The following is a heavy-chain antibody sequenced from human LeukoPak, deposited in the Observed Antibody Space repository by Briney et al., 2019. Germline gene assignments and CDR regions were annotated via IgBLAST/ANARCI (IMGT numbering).Heavy chain of an antibody. CDR2: IYYSGST. V-gene: IGHV4-39*02. CDR1: GGSISSRSYY. CDR3: ARDLIDYYDSGGYYHDY. D-gene: IGHD3-22*01. J-gene: IGHJ4*02. Sequence: SETLSLTCTVSGGSISSRSYYWGWIRQPPGKGLEWIGSIYYSGSTYYNPSLKNRVTISVDTTKNQFSMKLSSVTAADTAVSYCARDLIDYYDSGGYYHDYWGQGTLVTVSS.